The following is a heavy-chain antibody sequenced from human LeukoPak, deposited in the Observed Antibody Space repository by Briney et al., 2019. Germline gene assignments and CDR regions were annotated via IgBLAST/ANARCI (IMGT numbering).Heavy chain of an antibody. Sequence: ETGGSLRLSCAASGFTFSSYSMNWVRQAPGKGLEWVSYISSSSSTIYYADSVKGRFTISRDNAKNSLYLQMNSLRAEDTAVYYCARLSPLRYFDWSTWNWFDPWGQGTLVTVSS. J-gene: IGHJ5*02. D-gene: IGHD3-9*01. CDR2: ISSSSSTI. CDR3: ARLSPLRYFDWSTWNWFDP. V-gene: IGHV3-48*01. CDR1: GFTFSSYS.